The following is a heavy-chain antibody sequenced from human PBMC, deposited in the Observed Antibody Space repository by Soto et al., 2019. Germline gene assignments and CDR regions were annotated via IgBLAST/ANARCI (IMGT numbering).Heavy chain of an antibody. CDR3: ARSAIATHWFFDL. D-gene: IGHD5-18*01. V-gene: IGHV4-30-4*01. CDR1: GGSISSGDYY. CDR2: IYYSGST. J-gene: IGHJ2*01. Sequence: SETLSLTCTVSGGSISSGDYYWSWIRQPPGKGLEWIGYIYYSGSTYYNPSLKSRVTISVDTSKNQFSLKLSSVTAADTAVYYCARSAIATHWFFDLWGRGTLVTVSS.